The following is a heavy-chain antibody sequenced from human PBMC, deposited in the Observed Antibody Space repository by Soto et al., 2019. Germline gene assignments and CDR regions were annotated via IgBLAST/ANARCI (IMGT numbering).Heavy chain of an antibody. J-gene: IGHJ5*02. D-gene: IGHD3-9*01. V-gene: IGHV3-30*03. Sequence: GGSLRLSCAASGFTFSHFGMHWGRQAPGKGLEWVAFILYDGSNTNYADSVQSRFTVSRDNSKNTVYLQMNSLSAADTAVYYCAVYDSWTGYTYLARFDPWGQGTLVTVSA. CDR3: AVYDSWTGYTYLARFDP. CDR1: GFTFSHFG. CDR2: ILYDGSNT.